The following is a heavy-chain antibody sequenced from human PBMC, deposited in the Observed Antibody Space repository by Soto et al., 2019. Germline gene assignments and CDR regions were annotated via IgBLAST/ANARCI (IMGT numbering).Heavy chain of an antibody. CDR1: GFTFSSYA. Sequence: GGSLRLSCAASGFTFSSYAMSWVRQAPGKGLEWVSAISGSGGSTYYADSVKGRFTISRDNSKNTLYLQMNSLRAEDTAVYYCAKDFARLVVVPAAFDYWGQGTLVTVSS. CDR3: AKDFARLVVVPAAFDY. CDR2: ISGSGGST. V-gene: IGHV3-23*01. D-gene: IGHD2-2*01. J-gene: IGHJ4*02.